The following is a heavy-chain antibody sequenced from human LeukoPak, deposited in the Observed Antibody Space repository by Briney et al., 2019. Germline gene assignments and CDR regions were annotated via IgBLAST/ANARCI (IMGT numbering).Heavy chain of an antibody. D-gene: IGHD2-2*01. Sequence: GASVKVSCKASGGTFSSYAISWVRQAPGQGLEWMGGIIPIFGTANYAQKFQGRVTITTDESTSTAYMELSSLRSEDTAVYYCARACSSTSCQNWFDPWGQGTLVTVSS. CDR1: GGTFSSYA. V-gene: IGHV1-69*05. CDR3: ARACSSTSCQNWFDP. CDR2: IIPIFGTA. J-gene: IGHJ5*02.